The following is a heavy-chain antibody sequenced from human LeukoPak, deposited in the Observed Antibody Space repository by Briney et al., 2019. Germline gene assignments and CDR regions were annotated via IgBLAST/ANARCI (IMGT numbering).Heavy chain of an antibody. J-gene: IGHJ1*01. CDR3: ARGHPRYCSSTSCSAEYFQH. Sequence: GGSLRLSCAASGFTFTDYFMNWIRQAPGKGLEWISSISISGSTIYYADSVKGRFTISRDNAKNSLYLQMNSLRAEDTAVYYCARGHPRYCSSTSCSAEYFQHWGQGTLVTVSS. D-gene: IGHD2-2*01. CDR1: GFTFTDYF. V-gene: IGHV3-11*04. CDR2: ISISGSTI.